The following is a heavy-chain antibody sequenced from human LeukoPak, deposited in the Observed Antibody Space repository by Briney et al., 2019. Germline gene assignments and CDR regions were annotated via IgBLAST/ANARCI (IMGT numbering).Heavy chain of an antibody. CDR3: ARPGGFDWNDEDYFDY. V-gene: IGHV3-9*01. CDR2: ISWNSDKI. Sequence: SLRLSCAASGFTFDEYAMRWVRQPPGKGLERVSGISWNSDKIGYADSVKGRFTISRDNAKNSLYLQMNSLRAEDTAVYYCARPGGFDWNDEDYFDYWGQGTLLTVSS. J-gene: IGHJ4*02. D-gene: IGHD1-1*01. CDR1: GFTFDEYA.